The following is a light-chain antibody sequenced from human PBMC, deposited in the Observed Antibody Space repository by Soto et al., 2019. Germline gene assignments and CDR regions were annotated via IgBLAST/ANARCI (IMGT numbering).Light chain of an antibody. CDR2: EVN. CDR1: SSDVGGYNY. J-gene: IGLJ1*01. Sequence: QSVLTQPPSASGSPGQSVAISCTGTSSDVGGYNYVSWYQQHPGKAPKLMIYEVNKRPSGVPDRFSGSKSGKTASLTVSGLQAEDEADYYCSSYAGSSNVFGTGTRSPS. V-gene: IGLV2-8*01. CDR3: SSYAGSSNV.